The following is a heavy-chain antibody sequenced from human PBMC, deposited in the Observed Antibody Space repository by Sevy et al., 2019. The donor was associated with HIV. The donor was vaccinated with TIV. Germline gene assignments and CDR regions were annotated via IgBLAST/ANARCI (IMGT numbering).Heavy chain of an antibody. V-gene: IGHV4-59*01. Sequence: SETLSLTCNVSGGSITRYYWNWIRQTPGKGLEWIAFVYYTGKTNYNPSLKSRATVSLDTSKSQFSLKLSFVTAADTAVYYCARGGAGRQFDYYYYMDVWGKGTTVTVSS. D-gene: IGHD6-6*01. CDR3: ARGGAGRQFDYYYYMDV. CDR1: GGSITRYY. CDR2: VYYTGKT. J-gene: IGHJ6*03.